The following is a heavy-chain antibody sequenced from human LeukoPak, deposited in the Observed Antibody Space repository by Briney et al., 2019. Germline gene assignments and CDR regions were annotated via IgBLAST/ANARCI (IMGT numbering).Heavy chain of an antibody. CDR1: GFTFSRFG. CDR3: AKDNVVVVTAIPGYGMDV. D-gene: IGHD2-21*02. V-gene: IGHV3-30*18. Sequence: GGSLRLSCAASGFTFSRFGIHWVRQAPGKGLEWVALVSYDGIIKYYADSVKGRFTISRDNSKNTLYLQMNSLRAEDTAVYYCAKDNVVVVTAIPGYGMDVWGQRTTVTVSS. CDR2: VSYDGIIK. J-gene: IGHJ6*02.